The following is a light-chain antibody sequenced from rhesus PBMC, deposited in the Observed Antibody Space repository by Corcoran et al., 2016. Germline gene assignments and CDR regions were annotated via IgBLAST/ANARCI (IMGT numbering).Light chain of an antibody. CDR2: KAS. Sequence: DIQMTQSPSSLSASVGDRVTITCRASENVNNYLNWYLQKPGKAPKLLIYKASTLQSGVPSRFSGSGSGTDYNFTISSLQPEDVATYYCQHGYGTPLTFGGGTKVELK. V-gene: IGKV1-74*01. J-gene: IGKJ4*01. CDR3: QHGYGTPLT. CDR1: ENVNNY.